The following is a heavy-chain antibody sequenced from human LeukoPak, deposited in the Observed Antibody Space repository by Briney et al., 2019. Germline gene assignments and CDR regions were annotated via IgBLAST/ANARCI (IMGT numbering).Heavy chain of an antibody. J-gene: IGHJ3*02. Sequence: GGSLRLSCAASGFTFSSYAMSWVRQAPGKGLEWVSAISGSGGSTYYADSVKGRFTISRDNAKNSLYLQMNSLRAEDTAVYYCARGLFYYYDSSGSHAFDIWGQGTMVTVSS. D-gene: IGHD3-22*01. CDR2: ISGSGGST. V-gene: IGHV3-23*01. CDR3: ARGLFYYYDSSGSHAFDI. CDR1: GFTFSSYA.